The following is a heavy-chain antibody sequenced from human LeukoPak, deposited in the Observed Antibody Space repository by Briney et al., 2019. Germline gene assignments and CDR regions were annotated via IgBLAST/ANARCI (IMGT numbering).Heavy chain of an antibody. D-gene: IGHD5-24*01. CDR1: GYSFSNYW. V-gene: IGHV5-51*01. J-gene: IGHJ1*01. CDR3: ARLAGLGRWLQFTH. CDR2: IFPGDSET. Sequence: GESLKISCKGSGYSFSNYWIAWVRQMPGKGLEWMGIIFPGDSETSYSPSFRGQVIISADRSINTAYLQWNSLKASDTAMYYCARLAGLGRWLQFTHWGQGILVTVSS.